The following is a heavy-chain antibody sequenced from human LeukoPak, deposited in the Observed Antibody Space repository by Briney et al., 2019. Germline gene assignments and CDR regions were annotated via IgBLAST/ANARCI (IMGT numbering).Heavy chain of an antibody. J-gene: IGHJ4*02. D-gene: IGHD1-1*01. CDR1: GFTFSKFW. Sequence: GGSLRLSCLVSGFTFSKFWMSWVRQAPGRGLEWVANIHPEGNEKYHVESVEGRFTISRDNAKNLLFLQMNGLRVEDTAVYYCARGDDFSGDHWGQGTLVTVSS. V-gene: IGHV3-7*04. CDR3: ARGDDFSGDH. CDR2: IHPEGNEK.